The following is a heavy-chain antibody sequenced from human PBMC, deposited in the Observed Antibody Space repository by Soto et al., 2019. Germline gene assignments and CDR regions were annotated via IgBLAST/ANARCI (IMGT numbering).Heavy chain of an antibody. CDR3: ARDRWGIVGADYYVPDAFDI. J-gene: IGHJ3*02. CDR2: ISYDGSNK. D-gene: IGHD1-26*01. CDR1: GFTFSSYA. V-gene: IGHV3-30-3*01. Sequence: QVQLVESGGGVVQPGRSLRLSCAASGFTFSSYAMHWVRQAPGKGLEWVAVISYDGSNKYYADSVKGRFCISRHNSKNTLYLQRNSLRAEDTAVYYCARDRWGIVGADYYVPDAFDIWGQGTMVTVSS.